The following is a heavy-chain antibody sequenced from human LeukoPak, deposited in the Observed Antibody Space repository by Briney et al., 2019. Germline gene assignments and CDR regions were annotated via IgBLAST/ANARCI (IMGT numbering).Heavy chain of an antibody. CDR3: ARGGGAEAFDI. D-gene: IGHD2-21*01. J-gene: IGHJ3*02. Sequence: GGSLRLSCAASGFTFSSNYMSWVRQAPGKGPEWVSVIYSGGSTNYADSVKGRFTISRDNSKNTLYLQMSSLRVEDTAVYYCARGGGAEAFDIWGQGTMVTVSS. CDR2: IYSGGST. CDR1: GFTFSSNY. V-gene: IGHV3-66*01.